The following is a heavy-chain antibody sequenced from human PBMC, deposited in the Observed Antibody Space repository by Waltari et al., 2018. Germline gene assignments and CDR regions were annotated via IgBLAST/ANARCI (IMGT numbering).Heavy chain of an antibody. CDR1: GGSFSGYY. CDR2: INHSGST. V-gene: IGHV4-34*01. J-gene: IGHJ6*02. CDR3: ASFRSRLYYYGMDV. Sequence: QVQLQQWGAGLLKPSETLSLTCAVYGGSFSGYYWSWIRQPPGKGLEWSGEINHSGSTNYNPSLKSRVTISVDTSKNQFSLKLSSVTAADTAVYYCASFRSRLYYYGMDVWGQGTTVTVSS.